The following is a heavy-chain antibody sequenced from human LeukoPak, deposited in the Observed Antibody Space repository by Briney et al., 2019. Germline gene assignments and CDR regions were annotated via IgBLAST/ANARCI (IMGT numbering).Heavy chain of an antibody. J-gene: IGHJ4*02. CDR1: GGSISSYY. CDR2: IHYSGST. V-gene: IGHV4-59*01. D-gene: IGHD6-13*01. CDR3: ARAAPPITAGTLFDY. Sequence: SETLSLTCTVSGGSISSYYWNWIRQPPGKGLEWIGYIHYSGSTNYNPSLKSRVTISIDTSKNQFSLKLSSGTAADTAIYYCARAAPPITAGTLFDYWGQGTLVTISS.